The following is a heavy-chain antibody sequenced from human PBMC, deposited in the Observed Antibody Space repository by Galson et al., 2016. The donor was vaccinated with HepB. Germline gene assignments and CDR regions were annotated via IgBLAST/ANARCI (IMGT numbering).Heavy chain of an antibody. V-gene: IGHV4-61*09. CDR3: ARVREAKNWLDP. CDR1: GGSISSASHF. CDR2: IYMSGVT. J-gene: IGHJ5*02. Sequence: LSLTCTVSGGSISSASHFWSWVRQPAGKGLEWIGQIYMSGVTIYNPSLGSRVTLSIDTSANQFSLSLTSVTTADTAVYYCARVREAKNWLDPWGQGTLVTVSS.